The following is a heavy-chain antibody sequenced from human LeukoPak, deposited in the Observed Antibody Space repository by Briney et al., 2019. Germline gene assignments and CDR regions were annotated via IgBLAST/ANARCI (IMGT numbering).Heavy chain of an antibody. Sequence: SETLSLTCAVYGGSFSGYYWSWIRQPPGKGLEWIGEINHSGSTNYNPSLKSRVTISVDTSKNQFSLKLSSVTAADTAVYYCARSQDGRRGRPAFDIWGQGTMVTVSS. CDR2: INHSGST. CDR3: ARSQDGRRGRPAFDI. J-gene: IGHJ3*02. V-gene: IGHV4-34*01. D-gene: IGHD5-24*01. CDR1: GGSFSGYY.